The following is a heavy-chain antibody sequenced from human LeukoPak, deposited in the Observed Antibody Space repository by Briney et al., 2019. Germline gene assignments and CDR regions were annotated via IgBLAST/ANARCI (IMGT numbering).Heavy chain of an antibody. CDR3: ARDGADNSGYYFGSL. D-gene: IGHD3-22*01. Sequence: GGSLRLSCAASGFTVRSSYMSWVRQAPGKGLEWVSVIYSGGSPDYADSAKGRFTISTDNSKNTLYLQMNSLGVEDTAVYYCARDGADNSGYYFGSLWGQGTVVTVSS. CDR1: GFTVRSSY. J-gene: IGHJ3*01. V-gene: IGHV3-53*01. CDR2: IYSGGSP.